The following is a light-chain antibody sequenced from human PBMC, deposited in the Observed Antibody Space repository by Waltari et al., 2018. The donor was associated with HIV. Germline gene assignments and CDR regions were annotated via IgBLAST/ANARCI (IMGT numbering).Light chain of an antibody. J-gene: IGKJ1*01. CDR2: GAT. CDR1: QNVGAN. V-gene: IGKV3-15*01. CDR3: QQYNDLPQT. Sequence: EVVMTQSPDTMSVSPGERATLSCRASQNVGANLAWYQVRPGQAPSLLIYGATSRTHGFPARFSASGSGTEFTLTISSLQSEDFAIYYCQQYNDLPQTFGQGTRVDMK.